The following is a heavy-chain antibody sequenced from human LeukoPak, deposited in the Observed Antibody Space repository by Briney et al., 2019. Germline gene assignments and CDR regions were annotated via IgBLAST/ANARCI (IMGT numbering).Heavy chain of an antibody. CDR2: IYYSGST. CDR1: GGSISSSSYY. D-gene: IGHD2-2*02. CDR3: AKLSVIFLGRLLYDTPGLYFDY. J-gene: IGHJ4*02. Sequence: SETLSLTCTVSGGSISSSSYYWGWIRQPPGKGLEWIGSIYYSGSTYYNPSLKSRVTISVDTSKNQFSLKLSSVTAADTAVYYCAKLSVIFLGRLLYDTPGLYFDYWGQGTLVTVSS. V-gene: IGHV4-39*01.